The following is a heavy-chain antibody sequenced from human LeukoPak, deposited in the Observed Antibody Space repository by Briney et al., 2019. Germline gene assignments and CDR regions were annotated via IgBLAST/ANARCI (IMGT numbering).Heavy chain of an antibody. CDR2: ISSSSSYI. J-gene: IGHJ4*02. D-gene: IGHD3-9*01. Sequence: GGSLRLSCAASGFTFSSYSMNWVRQAPGKGLEWVSSISSSSSYIYYADSVKGRFTISRDNAKNSLYLQMNSPRAEDTAVYYCARDPPYDILTGYPLYYFDYWGQGTLVTVSS. CDR1: GFTFSSYS. CDR3: ARDPPYDILTGYPLYYFDY. V-gene: IGHV3-21*01.